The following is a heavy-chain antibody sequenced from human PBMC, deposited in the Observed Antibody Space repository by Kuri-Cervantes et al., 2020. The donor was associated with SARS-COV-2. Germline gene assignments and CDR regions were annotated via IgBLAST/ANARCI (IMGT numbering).Heavy chain of an antibody. CDR1: GFTFSDYY. J-gene: IGHJ6*03. D-gene: IGHD3/OR15-3a*01. CDR2: ISTDGSYT. V-gene: IGHV3-11*06. Sequence: GESLKISCAGSGFTFSDYYMTWIRQAPGKGLEWVSYISTDGSYTNYIDSVKGRFTISRDNSKNTLYLQMNGLRAEDTALYFCATDQVDLRHRYTYYYMDVWGKGTTVTVSS. CDR3: ATDQVDLRHRYTYYYMDV.